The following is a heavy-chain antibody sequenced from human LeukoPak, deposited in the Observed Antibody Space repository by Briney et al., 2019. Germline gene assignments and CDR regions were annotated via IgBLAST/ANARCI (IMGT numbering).Heavy chain of an antibody. Sequence: GGSLRLSCAASGFTFDDYAMHWVRQAPGKGLEWVSGISWNSGSIGYADSVKGRFTISRDNAKNSLYLQMNSLRAEDTALYYCAKDFAYSSDGEGAFDIWGQGTMVTVSS. CDR3: AKDFAYSSDGEGAFDI. V-gene: IGHV3-9*01. D-gene: IGHD6-19*01. J-gene: IGHJ3*02. CDR2: ISWNSGSI. CDR1: GFTFDDYA.